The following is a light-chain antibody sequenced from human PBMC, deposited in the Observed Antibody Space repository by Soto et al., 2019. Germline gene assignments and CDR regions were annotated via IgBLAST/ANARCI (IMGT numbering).Light chain of an antibody. J-gene: IGKJ4*01. CDR3: QQYGSSPLLT. CDR2: SAS. Sequence: EIVLTQSPGTLSLSPGERATLSCRASQSVSSSYLAWYQQKPGQAPRLLIYSASNRATGIPDRFSGSGSGTDFTLTISRLEPEDVAVYYCQQYGSSPLLTFGGGTKVEIK. V-gene: IGKV3-20*01. CDR1: QSVSSSY.